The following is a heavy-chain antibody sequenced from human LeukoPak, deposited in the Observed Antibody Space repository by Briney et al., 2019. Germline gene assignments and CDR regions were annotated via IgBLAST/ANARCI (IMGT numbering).Heavy chain of an antibody. J-gene: IGHJ3*02. CDR1: GFTFSSYW. Sequence: GGSLRLSCAASGFTFSSYWMYWVRLAPGKGLEWVSYINSDGSSTNYADSVKGRFTISRDNAKKSLYLQMNSLRAEDTAVYYGARGPIVVVPAGGAFDIWGQGTMVTVSS. CDR3: ARGPIVVVPAGGAFDI. D-gene: IGHD2-2*01. CDR2: INSDGSST. V-gene: IGHV3-74*01.